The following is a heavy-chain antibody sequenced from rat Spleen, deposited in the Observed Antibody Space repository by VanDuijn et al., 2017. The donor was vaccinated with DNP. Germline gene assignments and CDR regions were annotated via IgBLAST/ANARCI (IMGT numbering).Heavy chain of an antibody. Sequence: EVQLVESGGGLVQPGRSMKLSCVVSGFSLSNYDMAWVRQAPAKGLEWVAYIGSPAYAPYYTDSVKGRFAISRDNAKSTLYLQMNSLRSEDMATYYCVRWNSGHFDYWGQGVMVTVSS. J-gene: IGHJ2*01. CDR1: GFSLSNYD. V-gene: IGHV5-25*01. CDR3: VRWNSGHFDY. D-gene: IGHD4-3*01. CDR2: IGSPAYAP.